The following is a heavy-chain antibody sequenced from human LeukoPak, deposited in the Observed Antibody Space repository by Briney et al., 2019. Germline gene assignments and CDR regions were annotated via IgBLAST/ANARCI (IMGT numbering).Heavy chain of an antibody. CDR3: AKKGATTGDFDY. D-gene: IGHD1-26*01. Sequence: GGSLRLSCAASGFTFSGFSMSWVRQAPGKGLEWVSTISARGGSLYYAGSVKGRFTISRDNSKNTLYLQMNSLRAEDTAVYYCAKKGATTGDFDYWGQGTLVTVSS. V-gene: IGHV3-23*01. CDR2: ISARGGSL. CDR1: GFTFSGFS. J-gene: IGHJ4*02.